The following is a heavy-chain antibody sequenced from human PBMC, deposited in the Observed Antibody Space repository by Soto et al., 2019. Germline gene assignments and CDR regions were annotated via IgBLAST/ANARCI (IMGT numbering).Heavy chain of an antibody. CDR3: ARDVARTSHDY. V-gene: IGHV1-69*04. CDR2: IIPYIGIT. D-gene: IGHD2-15*01. CDR1: GGTFSSYT. J-gene: IGHJ4*02. Sequence: EASVKVTCKASGGTFSSYTISWVRQAPGQGLEWMGRIIPYIGITNYAQKFQGRVTMTTDTSTSTAYMELRSLRSDDTAVYYCARDVARTSHDYWGQGTLVTVSS.